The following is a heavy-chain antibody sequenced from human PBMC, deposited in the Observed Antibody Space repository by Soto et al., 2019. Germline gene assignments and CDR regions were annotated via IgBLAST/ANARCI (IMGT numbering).Heavy chain of an antibody. V-gene: IGHV1-69*13. J-gene: IGHJ4*02. CDR1: GGTFSSYA. CDR2: IIPIFGTA. CDR3: ARQYYYDSSGYYSEHYFDY. D-gene: IGHD3-22*01. Sequence: SVKVSCKASGGTFSSYAISWVRQAPGQGLEWMGGIIPIFGTANYAQKFQGRVTITADESTSTAYMELSSLRSEDTGVYYCARQYYYDSSGYYSEHYFDYWGQGTLVTVSS.